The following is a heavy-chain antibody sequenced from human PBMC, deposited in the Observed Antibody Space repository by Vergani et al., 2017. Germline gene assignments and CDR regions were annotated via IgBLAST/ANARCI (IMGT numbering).Heavy chain of an antibody. D-gene: IGHD4-17*01. V-gene: IGHV1-69*13. J-gene: IGHJ6*02. Sequence: QVQLVQSGAEVKKPGSSVKVSCKASGGTFSSYAISWVRQAPGHGLEWMGRIIPTFGTANYAQKFQGRVTITADESTSTAYMELSSLRSEDTAVYYCARRTVKEEGVLGGMDVWGQGTTVTVSS. CDR2: IIPTFGTA. CDR1: GGTFSSYA. CDR3: ARRTVKEEGVLGGMDV.